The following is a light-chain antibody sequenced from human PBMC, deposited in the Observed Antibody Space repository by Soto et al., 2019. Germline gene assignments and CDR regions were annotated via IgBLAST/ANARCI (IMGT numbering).Light chain of an antibody. CDR3: QQYGSSSWT. Sequence: VGMTQSPSTLYLSPGERATLSCRASQSVSSSYLAWYQQKPGQAPRLLIYGASSRATGIPDRFSGSGSGTDFTLTISRLEPEDFAVYYCQQYGSSSWTFGQGTKVDIK. V-gene: IGKV3-20*01. J-gene: IGKJ1*01. CDR2: GAS. CDR1: QSVSSSY.